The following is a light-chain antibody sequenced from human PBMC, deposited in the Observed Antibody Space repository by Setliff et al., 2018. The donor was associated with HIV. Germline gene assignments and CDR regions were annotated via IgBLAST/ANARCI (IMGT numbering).Light chain of an antibody. CDR3: SSYTSNSPYV. V-gene: IGLV2-14*01. CDR1: SSDVGGYNY. J-gene: IGLJ1*01. CDR2: EVS. Sequence: QSVLPQPASVSGSPGQSTTISCTGTSSDVGGYNYVSWYQQHPGKAPKLMISEVSNRPSGVSNRFSGSKSGNTASLTISGLQAEDEADYYCSSYTSNSPYVVGTGTKV.